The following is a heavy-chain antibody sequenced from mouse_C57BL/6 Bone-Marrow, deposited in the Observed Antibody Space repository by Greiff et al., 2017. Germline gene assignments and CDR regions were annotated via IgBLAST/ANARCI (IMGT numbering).Heavy chain of an antibody. Sequence: VQLQESGAELARPGASVKLSCKASGYTFTSYGISWVKQRTGQGLEWIGEIYPRSGNTYYNEKFKGKATLTADKSSSTAYMELRSLTSEDSACYFCARLRSFAYWGQGTLVTVSA. CDR3: ARLRSFAY. V-gene: IGHV1-81*01. D-gene: IGHD1-1*01. CDR2: IYPRSGNT. J-gene: IGHJ3*01. CDR1: GYTFTSYG.